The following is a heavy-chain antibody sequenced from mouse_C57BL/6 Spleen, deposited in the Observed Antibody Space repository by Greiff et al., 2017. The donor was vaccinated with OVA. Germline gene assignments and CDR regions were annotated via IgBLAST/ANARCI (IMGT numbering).Heavy chain of an antibody. J-gene: IGHJ4*01. D-gene: IGHD2-5*01. V-gene: IGHV5-17*01. CDR2: ISSGSSTI. CDR1: GFTFSDYG. CDR3: ARRSNHYAMDY. Sequence: EVNVVESGGGLVKPGGSLKLSCAASGFTFSDYGMHWVRQAPEKGLEWVAYISSGSSTIYYADTVKGRFTISRDNAKNTLFLQMTSLRSEDTAMYYCARRSNHYAMDYWGQGTSVTVSS.